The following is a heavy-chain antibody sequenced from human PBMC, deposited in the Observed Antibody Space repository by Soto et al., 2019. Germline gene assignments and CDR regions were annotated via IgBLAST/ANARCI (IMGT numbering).Heavy chain of an antibody. CDR3: ARDKINGLLED. J-gene: IGHJ4*02. D-gene: IGHD2-8*01. V-gene: IGHV4-34*01. CDR1: GGSFSGYY. CDR2: INHSGRT. Sequence: SETLSLTCAVYGGSFSGYYWTWIRQPPGTGLERIGEINHSGRTNYNQSLKSRDTISVDTTKTQFSLKLTSVTAADTAVYYCARDKINGLLEDWGQGTLVTVSS.